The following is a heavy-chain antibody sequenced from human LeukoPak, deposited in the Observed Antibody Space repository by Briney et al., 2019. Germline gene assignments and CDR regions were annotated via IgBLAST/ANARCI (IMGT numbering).Heavy chain of an antibody. J-gene: IGHJ4*02. CDR3: AKEPYTAMVTFFDY. D-gene: IGHD5-18*01. CDR2: ISGSGGST. V-gene: IGHV3-23*01. Sequence: GGSLRLSCAASGFTFSSYGMSWVRQAPGKGLEWVSAISGSGGSTYYADSVKGRFIIPRDNSKNTLYLQMNSLRAEDTAVYYCAKEPYTAMVTFFDYWGQGTLVTVSS. CDR1: GFTFSSYG.